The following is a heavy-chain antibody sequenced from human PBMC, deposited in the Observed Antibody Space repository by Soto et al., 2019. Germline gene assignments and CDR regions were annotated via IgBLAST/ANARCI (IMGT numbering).Heavy chain of an antibody. CDR3: ARDYSNTWGSFDP. D-gene: IGHD4-4*01. Sequence: GGSLRLSCAASGFTSSGFWMNWVRQAPGRGLEWVANINQDGSEKHYVDSVKGRFTISRDNAKHSLSLQMNSLIDEDTAIYYCARDYSNTWGSFDPWGQGTLVTVSS. V-gene: IGHV3-7*03. CDR2: INQDGSEK. J-gene: IGHJ5*02. CDR1: GFTSSGFW.